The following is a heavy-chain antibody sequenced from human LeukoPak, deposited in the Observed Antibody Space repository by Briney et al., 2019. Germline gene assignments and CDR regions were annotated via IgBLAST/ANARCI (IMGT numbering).Heavy chain of an antibody. V-gene: IGHV3-48*04. Sequence: GGSLRLSCAASGFTFSNYNMNWVRQAPGKGLEWVSYISSSGSTIYYADSVKGRFTISRDNAKNSLYLQMNSLRAEDTAVYYCARDGGGIAVAGYYYYYYMDVWGKGTTVTISS. J-gene: IGHJ6*03. CDR1: GFTFSNYN. CDR3: ARDGGGIAVAGYYYYYYMDV. CDR2: ISSSGSTI. D-gene: IGHD6-19*01.